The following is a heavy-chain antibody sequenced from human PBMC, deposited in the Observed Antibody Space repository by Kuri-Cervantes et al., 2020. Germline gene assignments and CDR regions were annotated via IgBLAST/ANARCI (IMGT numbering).Heavy chain of an antibody. D-gene: IGHD4-23*01. V-gene: IGHV4-39*01. J-gene: IGHJ5*02. CDR2: VYYTGST. CDR1: GGSISTYY. CDR3: ARISRNSHLNWFDP. Sequence: SCTVSGGSISTYYWAWIRQPPGKGLEWIGTVYYTGSTYYSPSLKSRVTISVDTSKSQFSLKLTSVTATDTGIYYCARISRNSHLNWFDPWGHGALVTVSS.